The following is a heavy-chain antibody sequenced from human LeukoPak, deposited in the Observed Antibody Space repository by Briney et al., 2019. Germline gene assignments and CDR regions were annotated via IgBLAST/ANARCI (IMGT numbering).Heavy chain of an antibody. CDR1: QYTFTDYA. D-gene: IGHD5-12*01. CDR2: INAGSGNT. CDR3: AREGGYSGYDMWY. Sequence: GASVKVSCKASQYTFTDYAVHWVRQAPGQRLEWMGWINAGSGNTKYSQKFQGRVTITRDTSASTAYMELSSLRSEDTAVYYCAREGGYSGYDMWYWGQGTLVTVSS. J-gene: IGHJ4*02. V-gene: IGHV1-3*01.